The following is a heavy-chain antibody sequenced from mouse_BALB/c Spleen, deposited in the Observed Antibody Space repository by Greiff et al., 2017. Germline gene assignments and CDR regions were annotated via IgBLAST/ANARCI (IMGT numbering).Heavy chain of an antibody. J-gene: IGHJ2*01. CDR1: GYTFTDYY. CDR3: ARKLGREDYFDY. CDR2: IYPGSGST. Sequence: QVQLQQSGAELARPGASVKLSCKASGYTFTDYYINWVKQRTGQGLEWIGEIYPGSGSTNYNEKFKGKATFTADTSSNTAYMQLSSLTSEDSAVYYCARKLGREDYFDYWGQGTTLTVSS. D-gene: IGHD4-1*01. V-gene: IGHV1-77*01.